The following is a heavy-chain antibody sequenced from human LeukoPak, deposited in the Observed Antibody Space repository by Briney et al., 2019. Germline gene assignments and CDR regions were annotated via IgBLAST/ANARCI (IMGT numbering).Heavy chain of an antibody. CDR2: MNPNSGNT. V-gene: IGHV1-8*03. J-gene: IGHJ5*02. D-gene: IGHD6-13*01. CDR3: ARGIAAAGSNWFDP. CDR1: GYTFTSYD. Sequence: ASVKVSCKASGYTFTSYDINWVRQATGQGLEWMGWMNPNSGNTGYAQKFQGRVTITRNTSISTAYMELSSLRSDDTAVYYCARGIAAAGSNWFDPWGQGTLVTVSS.